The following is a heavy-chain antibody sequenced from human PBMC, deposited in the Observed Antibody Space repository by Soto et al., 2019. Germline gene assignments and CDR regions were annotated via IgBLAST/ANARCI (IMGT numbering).Heavy chain of an antibody. V-gene: IGHV3-48*02. CDR3: ARDPSGAAAGYYFDY. CDR2: ISSSSSTI. Sequence: PGGSLRRSGEACGFTFSSYSRNWVRQATGKGPEWVSYISSSSSTIYYADSVKGRFTISRDNAKNSLYLQMNSLRDEDTAVYYCARDPSGAAAGYYFDYWGQGTLVTVSS. D-gene: IGHD6-13*01. J-gene: IGHJ4*02. CDR1: GFTFSSYS.